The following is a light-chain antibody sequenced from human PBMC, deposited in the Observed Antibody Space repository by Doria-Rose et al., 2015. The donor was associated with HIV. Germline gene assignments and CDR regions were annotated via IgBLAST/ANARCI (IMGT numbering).Light chain of an antibody. Sequence: DIQLTQSPPSLSASVGDRLTITCQASQDISNYLNWYQQKPGKAPKLLIYDASNLERGVPSRFSGSGSGTDFTFTISSLQPEDIATYYCQQYDDLPYTFGQGTNLKIK. CDR3: QQYDDLPYT. CDR2: DAS. V-gene: IGKV1-33*01. CDR1: QDISNY. J-gene: IGKJ2*01.